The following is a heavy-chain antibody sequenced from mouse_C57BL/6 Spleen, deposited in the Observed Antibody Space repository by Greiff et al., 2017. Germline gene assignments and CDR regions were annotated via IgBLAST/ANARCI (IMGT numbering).Heavy chain of an antibody. CDR1: GYAFSSYW. V-gene: IGHV1-80*01. D-gene: IGHD2-4*01. CDR3: ASRGSYDYEVPLDY. J-gene: IGHJ2*01. CDR2: IYPGDGDT. Sequence: VQLQQSGAELVKPGASVKISCKASGYAFSSYWMNWVKQRPGKGLEWIGQIYPGDGDTNYNGKFKGKATLTADKSSSTAYMQLSSLTSEDSAVYFCASRGSYDYEVPLDYWGQGTTLTVSS.